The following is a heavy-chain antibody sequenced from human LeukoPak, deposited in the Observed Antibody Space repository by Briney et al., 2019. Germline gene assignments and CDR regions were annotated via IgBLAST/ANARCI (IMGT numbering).Heavy chain of an antibody. CDR1: GGTFNRYA. J-gene: IGHJ4*02. D-gene: IGHD2-15*01. V-gene: IGHV1-69*05. CDR3: ARDWGYCSGGSCYSS. Sequence: ASVKVSCKASGGTFNRYAISWVRQAPGQGLEWLGGIIPIFGTANYAQKFQGRVTITTDESTSTAYMELSSLRSEDTAVYYCARDWGYCSGGSCYSSWGQGTLVTVSS. CDR2: IIPIFGTA.